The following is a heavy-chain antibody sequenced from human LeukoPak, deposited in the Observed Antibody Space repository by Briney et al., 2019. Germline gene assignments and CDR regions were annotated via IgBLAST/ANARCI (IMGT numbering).Heavy chain of an antibody. Sequence: GASVKVSCKASGGTFSSYAISWVRQAPGQGLEWMGGIIPIFGTANYAQKFQGRVTITADESTSTAYMELSSLRSEDTAVYYCAREPLYCSGGSCYYYYGMDVWGQGTTVTVSS. CDR1: GGTFSSYA. CDR3: AREPLYCSGGSCYYYYGMDV. CDR2: IIPIFGTA. J-gene: IGHJ6*02. D-gene: IGHD2-15*01. V-gene: IGHV1-69*13.